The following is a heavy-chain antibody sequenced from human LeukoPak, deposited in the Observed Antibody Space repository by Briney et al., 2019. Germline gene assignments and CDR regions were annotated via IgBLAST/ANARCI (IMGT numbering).Heavy chain of an antibody. CDR3: AGPYCSSTSCYLIDAFDI. CDR1: GFTFSSYS. CDR2: ISSSSSYI. D-gene: IGHD2-2*01. J-gene: IGHJ3*02. Sequence: GGSLRLSCAASGFTFSSYSMNWVRQAPGKRLEWVSSISSSSSYIYYADSVKGRFTISRDNAKNSLYLQMNSLRAEDTAVYYCAGPYCSSTSCYLIDAFDIWGQGTMVTVSS. V-gene: IGHV3-21*01.